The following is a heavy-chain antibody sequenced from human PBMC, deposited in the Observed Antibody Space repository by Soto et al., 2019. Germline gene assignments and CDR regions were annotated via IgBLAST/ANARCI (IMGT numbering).Heavy chain of an antibody. D-gene: IGHD4-17*01. CDR3: ARVWERSVTTRNYFYSIDG. Sequence: GGVPRLSCAASGFTFSSYAMSWVRQAPGKGLEWVSTISGSGASIYYAASVKGRFTISRDNSKNTLYLHMNSLRAENTALYYCARVWERSVTTRNYFYSIDGWGRGTTV. V-gene: IGHV3-23*01. J-gene: IGHJ6*02. CDR2: ISGSGASI. CDR1: GFTFSSYA.